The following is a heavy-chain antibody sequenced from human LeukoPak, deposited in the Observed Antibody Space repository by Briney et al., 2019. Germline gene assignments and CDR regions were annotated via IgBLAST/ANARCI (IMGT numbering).Heavy chain of an antibody. CDR2: IYYSGST. Sequence: SETLSLTCTVSGGSISSSSYYWGWIRQPPGKGLEWIGYIYYSGSTNYNPSLKSRVTISVDTSKNQFSLKLSSVTAADTAVYYCARVHLASSGWSNHPTYFDYWGQGTLVTVSP. CDR1: GGSISSSSYY. V-gene: IGHV4-61*05. D-gene: IGHD6-19*01. CDR3: ARVHLASSGWSNHPTYFDY. J-gene: IGHJ4*02.